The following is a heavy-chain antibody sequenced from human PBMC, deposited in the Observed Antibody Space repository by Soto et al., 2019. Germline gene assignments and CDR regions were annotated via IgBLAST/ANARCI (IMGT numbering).Heavy chain of an antibody. CDR1: GFTFSNYW. Sequence: EVQLVESGGGLVQPGGSLRLSCAASGFTFSNYWMHWVRQAPGKGPVWVSRINTDGSTTNYADSVKGRFTISRDNVKNTLYLQTNSLGAEDTAVYYCARDLGGYASHWGQGTLVTVSS. CDR2: INTDGSTT. CDR3: ARDLGGYASH. J-gene: IGHJ4*02. V-gene: IGHV3-74*01. D-gene: IGHD3-16*01.